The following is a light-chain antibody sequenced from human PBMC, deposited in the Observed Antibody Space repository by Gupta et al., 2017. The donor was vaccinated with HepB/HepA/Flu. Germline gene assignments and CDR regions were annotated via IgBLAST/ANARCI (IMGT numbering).Light chain of an antibody. V-gene: IGLV8-61*01. J-gene: IGLJ3*02. CDR3: VLYMGRGIWV. CDR1: SGSVSPSDY. Sequence: QTVVTQEPSFSVSPGGTVTLPCGLSSGSVSPSDYPSWYQQTPGQAPRTLIYNTKTRSSGVPDRFSGSILGNKAALTITGAQADDESDYYCVLYMGRGIWVFGGGTKLTVL. CDR2: NTK.